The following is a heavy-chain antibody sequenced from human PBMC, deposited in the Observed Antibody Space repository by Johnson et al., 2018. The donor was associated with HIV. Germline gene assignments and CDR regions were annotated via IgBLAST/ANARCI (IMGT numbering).Heavy chain of an antibody. CDR1: GFTFDDYA. D-gene: IGHD6-13*01. CDR3: AKADQIAAAGKGAFDI. CDR2: ISWNSGSI. J-gene: IGHJ3*02. Sequence: VQLVQSGGGLVQPGRSLRLSCAASGFTFDDYAMHWVRQAPGKGLEWVSGISWNSGSIGYADSVKGRFTISRDNAKNSLYLQMNSLRAEDTALYYCAKADQIAAAGKGAFDIWGQGTMVTVSS. V-gene: IGHV3-9*01.